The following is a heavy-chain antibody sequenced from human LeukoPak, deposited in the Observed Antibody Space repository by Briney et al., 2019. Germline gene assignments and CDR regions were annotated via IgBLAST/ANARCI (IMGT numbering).Heavy chain of an antibody. D-gene: IGHD3-3*01. CDR2: INTNTGNP. V-gene: IGHV7-4-1*02. J-gene: IGHJ3*02. Sequence: ASVKVSCKASGYTFTSYAMNWVRQAPGQGLEGMGWINTNTGNPTYAQGFTGRFVFSLDTSVSTAYLQISSLKAEDTAVYYCARARIIYDFWSGYYCLDAFDIWGQGTMVTVSS. CDR1: GYTFTSYA. CDR3: ARARIIYDFWSGYYCLDAFDI.